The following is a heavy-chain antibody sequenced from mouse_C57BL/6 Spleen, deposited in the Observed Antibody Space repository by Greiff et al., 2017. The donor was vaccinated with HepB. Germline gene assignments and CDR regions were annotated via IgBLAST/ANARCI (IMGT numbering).Heavy chain of an antibody. Sequence: DVQLQESGGDLVKPGGSLKLSCAASGFTFSSYGMSWVRQTPDKRLEWVATISSGGSYTYYPDSVKGRFTISRDNAKNTLYLQMSSLKSEDTAMYYCARPPGDYYAMDYWGQGTSVTVSS. J-gene: IGHJ4*01. V-gene: IGHV5-6*01. CDR3: ARPPGDYYAMDY. CDR1: GFTFSSYG. CDR2: ISSGGSYT. D-gene: IGHD4-1*01.